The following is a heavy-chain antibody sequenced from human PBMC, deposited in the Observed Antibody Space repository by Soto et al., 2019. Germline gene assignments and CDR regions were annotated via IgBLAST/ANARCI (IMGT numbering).Heavy chain of an antibody. Sequence: GGSLRLSCAASGFTFSSDAMSWVRQAPGKGLEWVSAISGSGGSTYYADSLKGRFTISRDNSKNTLYLQMNSLRAEDTAVYYCAKEYYDFWSGYYGRGAYYYYGMDVWGQGTTVTVSS. CDR3: AKEYYDFWSGYYGRGAYYYYGMDV. V-gene: IGHV3-23*01. CDR2: ISGSGGST. CDR1: GFTFSSDA. D-gene: IGHD3-3*01. J-gene: IGHJ6*02.